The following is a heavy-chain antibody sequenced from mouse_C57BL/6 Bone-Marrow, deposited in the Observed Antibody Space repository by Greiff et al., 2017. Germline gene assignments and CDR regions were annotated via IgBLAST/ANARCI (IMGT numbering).Heavy chain of an antibody. Sequence: DVKLVESGGGLVQPGGSLKLSCAASGFTFSDYYMYWVRQTPEKRLEWVAYISNGGGSTYYPDTVKGRFTISRDNAKNTLYLQMSRLKSEDTAMYYCARPSTTVSMDYWGQGTSVTVSS. D-gene: IGHD1-1*01. CDR3: ARPSTTVSMDY. CDR1: GFTFSDYY. J-gene: IGHJ4*01. CDR2: ISNGGGST. V-gene: IGHV5-12*01.